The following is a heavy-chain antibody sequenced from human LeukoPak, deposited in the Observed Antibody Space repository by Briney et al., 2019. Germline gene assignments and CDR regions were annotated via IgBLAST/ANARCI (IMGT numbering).Heavy chain of an antibody. CDR1: GYTFTSYD. V-gene: IGHV1-8*01. CDR2: MNPNSGNT. D-gene: IGHD3-16*02. J-gene: IGHJ4*02. Sequence: ASVKVSCKGSGYTFTSYDINWVRQATGQGLEWMGWMNPNSGNTGYAQKFQGRVTMTRDTSTSTVYMELSSLRSEDTAVYYCARARGVIVHFDYWGQGTLVTVSS. CDR3: ARARGVIVHFDY.